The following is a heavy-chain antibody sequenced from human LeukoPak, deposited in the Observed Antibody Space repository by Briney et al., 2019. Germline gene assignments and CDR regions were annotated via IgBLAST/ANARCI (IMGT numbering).Heavy chain of an antibody. CDR3: ARVAYSGYSSGVDY. CDR2: INHSGST. Sequence: SETLSLTCAVYGGSFSGYYWSWIRQPPGKGLEWIGEINHSGSTNYNRSLKSRVTISVDPSKTQSSLKLRCLTDADTAVYYCARVAYSGYSSGVDYWGQGTLVTVSS. J-gene: IGHJ4*02. V-gene: IGHV4-34*01. D-gene: IGHD5-12*01. CDR1: GGSFSGYY.